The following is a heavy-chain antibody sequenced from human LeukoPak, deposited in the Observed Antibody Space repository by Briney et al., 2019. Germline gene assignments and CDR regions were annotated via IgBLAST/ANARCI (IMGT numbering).Heavy chain of an antibody. Sequence: ASVKVSCKASGYTFTSYGISWVRQAPGQGLEWMGWISAYNGNTNYAQKLQGRVTMTTDTSTSTAYMELSSRRSEDTAVYYCARASTTGTSWGDPWGQGTLVTVSS. CDR1: GYTFTSYG. CDR2: ISAYNGNT. D-gene: IGHD1-1*01. J-gene: IGHJ5*02. V-gene: IGHV1-18*01. CDR3: ARASTTGTSWGDP.